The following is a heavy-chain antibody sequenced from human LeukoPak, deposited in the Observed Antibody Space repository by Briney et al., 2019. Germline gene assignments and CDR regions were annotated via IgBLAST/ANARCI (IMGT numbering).Heavy chain of an antibody. CDR3: ARGSYVGPTSGYFDY. CDR2: IYYSGST. J-gene: IGHJ4*02. D-gene: IGHD1-26*01. Sequence: SETLSLTCTVSGGSISSGGYNWSWIRQHPGKGLECIGYIYYSGSTYYNPSLKSRVTISVDTSKNQFSLKLSSVTSADTAVYYCARGSYVGPTSGYFDYWGQGTLVTVSS. V-gene: IGHV4-31*03. CDR1: GGSISSGGYN.